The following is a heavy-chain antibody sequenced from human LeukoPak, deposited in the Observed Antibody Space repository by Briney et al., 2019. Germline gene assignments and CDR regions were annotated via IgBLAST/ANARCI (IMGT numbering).Heavy chain of an antibody. V-gene: IGHV1-2*02. CDR1: GYTFIGYY. CDR3: AFPSYGVPVFGY. Sequence: GASVKVSCKASGYTFIGYYIHWVRQAPGQGLEWMGWINPNSGDTNYVQKFQGRVTMTRDTSISTAYMELSRLRSDDTAVYYCAFPSYGVPVFGYWGQGTLVTVSS. J-gene: IGHJ4*02. CDR2: INPNSGDT. D-gene: IGHD2/OR15-2a*01.